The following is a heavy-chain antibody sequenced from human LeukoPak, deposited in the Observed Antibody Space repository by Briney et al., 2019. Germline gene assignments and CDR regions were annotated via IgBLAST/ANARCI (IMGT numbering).Heavy chain of an antibody. D-gene: IGHD3/OR15-3a*01. CDR1: GFTFSSYW. CDR2: IKQDGSEK. CDR3: AKWTAEGHYYYYYYMDV. V-gene: IGHV3-7*01. J-gene: IGHJ6*03. Sequence: GGSLRLSCAASGFTFSSYWMSWVRQAPGKGLEWVANIKQDGSEKYYVDSVKGRFTISRDNAKNSLYLQMNSLRAEDTAVYYCAKWTAEGHYYYYYYMDVWGKGTTVTVSS.